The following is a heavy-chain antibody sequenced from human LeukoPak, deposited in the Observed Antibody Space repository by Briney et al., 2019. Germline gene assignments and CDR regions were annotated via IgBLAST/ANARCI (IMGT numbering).Heavy chain of an antibody. CDR3: AREGQVGATLYYFDY. D-gene: IGHD1-26*01. CDR2: ISAYNGNI. J-gene: IGHJ4*02. Sequence: ASVKVSCKASGYTFTSYGISWVRQAPGQGPEWMGWISAYNGNINYAQKLQGRVTMTTDTSTSTAYMELRSLRSDDTAVYYCAREGQVGATLYYFDYWGQGTLVTASS. V-gene: IGHV1-18*01. CDR1: GYTFTSYG.